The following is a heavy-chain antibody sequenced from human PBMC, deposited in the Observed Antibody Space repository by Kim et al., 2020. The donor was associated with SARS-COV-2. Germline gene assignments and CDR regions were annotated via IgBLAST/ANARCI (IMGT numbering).Heavy chain of an antibody. CDR2: ISGSGGST. V-gene: IGHV3-23*01. J-gene: IGHJ6*02. Sequence: GGSLRLSCAASGFTFSSYAMSWVRQAPGKGLEWVSAISGSGGSTYYADSVKGRFTISRGNSKNTLYLQMNSLRAEDTAVYYCAKDPSSGYYSGMDVWGQGTTVTVSS. CDR1: GFTFSSYA. CDR3: AKDPSSGYYSGMDV.